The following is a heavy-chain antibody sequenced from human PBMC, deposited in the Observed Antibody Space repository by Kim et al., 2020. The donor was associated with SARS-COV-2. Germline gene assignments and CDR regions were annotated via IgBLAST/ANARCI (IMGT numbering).Heavy chain of an antibody. CDR3: ARATRYGSGSYYKDYYGMDV. Sequence: SVKVSCKASGGTFSSYAISWVRQAPGQGLEWMGGIIPIFGTANYAQKFQGRVTITADESTSTAYMELSSLRSEDTAVYYCARATRYGSGSYYKDYYGMDVWGQGTTVTVSS. V-gene: IGHV1-69*13. D-gene: IGHD3-10*01. CDR1: GGTFSSYA. J-gene: IGHJ6*02. CDR2: IIPIFGTA.